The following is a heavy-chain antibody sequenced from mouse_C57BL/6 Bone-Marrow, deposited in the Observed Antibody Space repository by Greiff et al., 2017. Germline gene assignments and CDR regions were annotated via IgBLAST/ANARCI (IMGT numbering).Heavy chain of an antibody. CDR2: IYPGDGDT. CDR3: DRYYDGYYFDV. CDR1: GYAFSSSW. V-gene: IGHV1-82*01. D-gene: IGHD2-3*01. J-gene: IGHJ1*03. Sequence: VQLQQSGPELVKPGASVKISCKASGYAFSSSWMNWVKQRPGKGLEWIGRIYPGDGDTNYNGKFKGKATLTADKSSSTAYMKLSSLTSVDSAVYFCDRYYDGYYFDVWGTGTRVTGSS.